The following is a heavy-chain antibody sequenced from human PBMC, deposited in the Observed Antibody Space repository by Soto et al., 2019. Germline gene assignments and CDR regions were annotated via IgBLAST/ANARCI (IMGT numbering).Heavy chain of an antibody. J-gene: IGHJ4*02. CDR3: ARVSSSWYKDYFDY. CDR2: IIPIFGTT. CDR1: GGTFSNYA. Sequence: GASVKVSCKASGGTFSNYAISWVRQAPGQGLEWMGGIIPIFGTTNYAQRFQGRVTITADESTSTACMELSSLRSEDTAVYYCARVSSSWYKDYFDYWGQGTLVTVSS. D-gene: IGHD6-13*01. V-gene: IGHV1-69*13.